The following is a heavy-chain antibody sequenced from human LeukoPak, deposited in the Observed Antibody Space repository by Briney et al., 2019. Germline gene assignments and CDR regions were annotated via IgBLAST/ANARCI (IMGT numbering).Heavy chain of an antibody. CDR2: IIPILGIA. D-gene: IGHD5-18*01. V-gene: IGHV1-69*04. J-gene: IGHJ4*02. Sequence: GASVKVSCKASGGTFSSYAISWVRQAPGQGLEWMGRIIPILGIANYAQKFQGRVTITADKSTSTAYMELSSLRSEDTAVYYCARYPRGDSYGYVYWGQGTLVTVSS. CDR1: GGTFSSYA. CDR3: ARYPRGDSYGYVY.